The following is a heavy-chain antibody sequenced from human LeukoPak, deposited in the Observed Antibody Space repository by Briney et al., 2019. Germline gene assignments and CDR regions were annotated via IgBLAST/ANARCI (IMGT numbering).Heavy chain of an antibody. CDR1: GGTFSSYA. CDR3: AKALPSSSWYGAFDI. Sequence: ASVKVSCKASGGTFSSYAISWVRQAPGQGLEWMGRTIPILGIANYAQKFQGRVTITADKSTSTAYMELSSLRSEDTALYYCAKALPSSSWYGAFDIWGQGTMVTVSS. CDR2: TIPILGIA. V-gene: IGHV1-69*04. D-gene: IGHD6-13*01. J-gene: IGHJ3*02.